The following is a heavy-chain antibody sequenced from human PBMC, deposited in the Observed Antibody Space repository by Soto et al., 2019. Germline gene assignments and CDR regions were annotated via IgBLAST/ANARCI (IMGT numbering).Heavy chain of an antibody. CDR2: INRDGTFT. V-gene: IGHV3-64D*06. CDR3: VKDHPSLEV. Sequence: SGGSLRLSCSASGFTFSDYAMHWVRQSPGKGLEHFSLINRDGTFTFYADSVKGRFTIARDNSKSTLYLQMNSLGGDDTAVYYCVKDHPSLEVWGQGTTVTVSS. J-gene: IGHJ6*02. CDR1: GFTFSDYA. D-gene: IGHD3-10*01.